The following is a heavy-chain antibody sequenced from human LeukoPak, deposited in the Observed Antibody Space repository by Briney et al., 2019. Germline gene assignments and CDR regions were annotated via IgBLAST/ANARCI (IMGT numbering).Heavy chain of an antibody. J-gene: IGHJ6*02. V-gene: IGHV3-30*18. Sequence: GRSLRLSCAASGFTSSSYGMHWVRQAPGKGLEWVAVISYDGSNKYYADSVKGRFTISRDNSKNTLYLQMNSLRAEDTAVYYCAKEDYGGNPGWVDGMDVWGQGTTVTVSS. D-gene: IGHD4-23*01. CDR2: ISYDGSNK. CDR1: GFTSSSYG. CDR3: AKEDYGGNPGWVDGMDV.